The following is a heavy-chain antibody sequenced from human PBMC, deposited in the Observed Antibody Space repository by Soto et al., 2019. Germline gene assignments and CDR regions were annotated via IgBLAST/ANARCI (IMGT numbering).Heavy chain of an antibody. V-gene: IGHV4-31*03. J-gene: IGHJ4*02. CDR3: ARGRTVSVDY. D-gene: IGHD1-26*01. Sequence: SQTLSLTCTVSGGSISSGGYYWSWIRQHPEKGLEWIGYIYYSGSTYYNPSLKSRVTISVDTSKNQFSLKLSSLTAADTAEYYGARGRTVSVDYWGPGTRVTVGS. CDR1: GGSISSGGYY. CDR2: IYYSGST.